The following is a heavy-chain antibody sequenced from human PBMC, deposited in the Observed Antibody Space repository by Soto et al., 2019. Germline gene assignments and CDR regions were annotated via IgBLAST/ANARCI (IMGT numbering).Heavy chain of an antibody. CDR1: GGSISSYY. D-gene: IGHD3-22*01. CDR3: ASGGDSSGYYYGWGFDP. Sequence: QVQLQESGPGLVKPSETLSLTCTVSGGSISSYYWSWIRQPAGKGLEWIGRIYTSGSTNYNPSLQSRVTMSVDTSKNQFYLKLSSVTAADTAVYYCASGGDSSGYYYGWGFDPWGQGTLVTVSS. V-gene: IGHV4-4*07. J-gene: IGHJ5*02. CDR2: IYTSGST.